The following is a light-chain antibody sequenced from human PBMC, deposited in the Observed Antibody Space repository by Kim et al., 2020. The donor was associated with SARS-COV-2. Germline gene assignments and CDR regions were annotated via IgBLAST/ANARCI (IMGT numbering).Light chain of an antibody. V-gene: IGKV3-20*01. CDR1: QSISSEF. CDR3: QQYTTSPPAYT. Sequence: PGEGATLSCRASQSISSEFLAWYQQISGQPPRLLMFGAANRAAGIPDRFSGGGSGTDFTLTITRLEPADSAVYYCQQYTTSPPAYTFGQGTKLEI. J-gene: IGKJ2*01. CDR2: GAA.